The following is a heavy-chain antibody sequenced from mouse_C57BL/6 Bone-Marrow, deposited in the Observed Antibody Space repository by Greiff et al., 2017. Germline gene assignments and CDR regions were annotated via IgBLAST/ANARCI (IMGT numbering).Heavy chain of an antibody. CDR2: IDPSDSYT. D-gene: IGHD2-3*01. J-gene: IGHJ2*01. CDR3: ARGVVHDGYYANVDY. Sequence: QVQLQQSGAELVMPGASVKLSCTASGYTFTSYWMHWVKQRPGQGLEWIGEIDPSDSYTNYPPKFKGKFTLTVDKSSSTAYMQLSSLTSEDSAVYYCARGVVHDGYYANVDYRGQGTTLTVSS. V-gene: IGHV1-69*01. CDR1: GYTFTSYW.